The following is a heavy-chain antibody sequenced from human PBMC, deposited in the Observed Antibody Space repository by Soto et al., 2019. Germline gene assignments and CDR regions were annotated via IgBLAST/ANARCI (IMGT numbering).Heavy chain of an antibody. J-gene: IGHJ4*02. CDR1: GFTFSSYA. CDR2: ISYDGSNK. CDR3: ARGPSSLTRFDY. D-gene: IGHD2-2*01. Sequence: QVQLVESGGGVVQPGRSLRLSCAASGFTFSSYAMHWVRQAPGKGLEWVAVISYDGSNKYYADSVKGRFTISRDNSKNSLYLQMNRLRAEDTAVYNCARGPSSLTRFDYWGQGTLVTVSS. V-gene: IGHV3-30-3*01.